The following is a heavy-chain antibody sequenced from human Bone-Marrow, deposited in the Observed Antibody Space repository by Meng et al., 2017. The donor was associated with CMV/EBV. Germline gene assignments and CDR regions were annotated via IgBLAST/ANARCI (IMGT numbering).Heavy chain of an antibody. J-gene: IGHJ4*02. CDR2: INPNSGGT. CDR3: ARGLEYSSSPENDY. CDR1: GYTFTGYY. D-gene: IGHD6-6*01. V-gene: IGHV1-2*02. Sequence: ASVKVSCKASGYTFTGYYMHWVRQAPGQGLEWMGWINPNSGGTNYAQKFRGRVTMTRDTSISTAYMELSRLRSDDTAVYYCARGLEYSSSPENDYWGQGTLVTVSS.